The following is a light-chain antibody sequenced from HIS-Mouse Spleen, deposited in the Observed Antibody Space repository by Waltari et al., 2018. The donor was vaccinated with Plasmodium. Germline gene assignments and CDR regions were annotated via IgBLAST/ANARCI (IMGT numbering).Light chain of an antibody. Sequence: SYELTQPPSVSVSPGQTARITCSGDALPKKYAYWYQQKSGQAPVLVIYEDSNRPSGIPGRVSVSSSGTMATLTISGAQVEDEADYYCYSTDSSGNHRVFGGGTKLTVL. CDR1: ALPKKY. CDR3: YSTDSSGNHRV. V-gene: IGLV3-10*01. J-gene: IGLJ3*02. CDR2: EDS.